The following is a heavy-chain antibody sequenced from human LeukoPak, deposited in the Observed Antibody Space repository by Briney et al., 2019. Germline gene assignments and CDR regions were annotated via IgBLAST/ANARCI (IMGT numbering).Heavy chain of an antibody. CDR2: IRYDGTNK. CDR1: GFSFTNYG. CDR3: AKVGSGWYGVDY. Sequence: GGSLRLSCAASGFSFTNYGMHWVRQAPGKGLEWVAFIRYDGTNKYYADSVKGRFTISRDNSNNTLYLQMNSLRVEDTAVYYCAKVGSGWYGVDYWGQGTLVTVSS. D-gene: IGHD6-19*01. J-gene: IGHJ4*02. V-gene: IGHV3-30*02.